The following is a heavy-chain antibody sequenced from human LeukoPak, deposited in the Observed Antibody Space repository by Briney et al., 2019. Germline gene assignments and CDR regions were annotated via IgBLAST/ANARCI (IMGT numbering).Heavy chain of an antibody. CDR2: IYRSGST. V-gene: IGHV4-4*02. CDR1: GGSISSNYW. J-gene: IGHJ4*02. Sequence: SETLSLTCAASGGSISSNYWWSWVRQPPGKGLEWIGEIYRSGSTNYNPSLKSRVTISVDKSKNQFSLKLSSVTAADTAVYHCARVALYDTSGHNYFDYWGQGTLVTVSS. D-gene: IGHD3-22*01. CDR3: ARVALYDTSGHNYFDY.